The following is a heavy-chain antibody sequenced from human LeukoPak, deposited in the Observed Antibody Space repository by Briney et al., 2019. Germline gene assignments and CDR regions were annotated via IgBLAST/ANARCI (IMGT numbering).Heavy chain of an antibody. CDR2: ISAYNGNT. J-gene: IGHJ6*02. CDR3: ARGDSSGYSSHYYYGMDL. D-gene: IGHD3-22*01. CDR1: GHTFTSYG. V-gene: IGHV1-18*01. Sequence: ASVKVSCKASGHTFTSYGISWVRQAPGQGLEWMGWISAYNGNTNYAQKLQGRVTMTTDTSTSTAYMELGSLRSDDTAVYYCARGDSSGYSSHYYYGMDLWGQGTTVTV.